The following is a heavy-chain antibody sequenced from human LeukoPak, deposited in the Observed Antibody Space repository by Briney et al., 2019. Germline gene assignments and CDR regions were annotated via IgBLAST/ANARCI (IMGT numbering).Heavy chain of an antibody. CDR2: IFYSGST. V-gene: IGHV4-59*01. Sequence: SETLSLTCTVSGGSISSYYWSWIRQPPGKGLEWIGYIFYSGSTNYNPSLKSRVTISVDTSKNQFSLKLSSVTAADTAVYFCARVYYGRTYDYWYFDLWGRGTLVTVSS. CDR3: ARVYYGRTYDYWYFDL. J-gene: IGHJ2*01. D-gene: IGHD3-10*01. CDR1: GGSISSYY.